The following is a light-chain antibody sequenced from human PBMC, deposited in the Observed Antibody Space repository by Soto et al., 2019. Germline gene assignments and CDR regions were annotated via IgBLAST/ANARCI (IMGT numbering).Light chain of an antibody. Sequence: DIQMTQSPSSLSASVGDRVTITCRASQSINNYLNWYQQKPGKAPNLLIYAASSLQSGVPSRFSGSGAATDFTLTISSLQPEDFATYYCQPSYSMPAFGPGTKVDIK. CDR1: QSINNY. CDR2: AAS. J-gene: IGKJ3*01. V-gene: IGKV1-39*01. CDR3: QPSYSMPA.